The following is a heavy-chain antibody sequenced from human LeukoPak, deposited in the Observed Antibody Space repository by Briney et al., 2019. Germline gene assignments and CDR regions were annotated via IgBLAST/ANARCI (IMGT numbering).Heavy chain of an antibody. V-gene: IGHV4-39*01. CDR1: GGSIGNSNFR. CDR2: IYYIGST. D-gene: IGHD3-10*01. J-gene: IGHJ5*02. CDR3: ARHYGP. Sequence: PSETLSLTCVVSGGSIGNSNFRWGWIRQPPGEGLEWIGSIYYIGSTYCNPSLKSRVTMSVDTSKNQFSLKLSSVTAADTAVYYCARHYGPWGQGTLVTVSS.